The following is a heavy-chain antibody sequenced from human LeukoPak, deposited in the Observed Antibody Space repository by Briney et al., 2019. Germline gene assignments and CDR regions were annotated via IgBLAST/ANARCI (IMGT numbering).Heavy chain of an antibody. V-gene: IGHV4-34*01. D-gene: IGHD6-13*01. J-gene: IGHJ4*02. Sequence: PSETLSLTCAVYGGSFSGYYWSWIRQLPGKGLEWIGEINHSGSTSYNPSLKGRVTMSVDTSKKQFSLKLRSVTAADTAVYYCARGYPAAGFNYWGQGTLVTVSS. CDR2: INHSGST. CDR1: GGSFSGYY. CDR3: ARGYPAAGFNY.